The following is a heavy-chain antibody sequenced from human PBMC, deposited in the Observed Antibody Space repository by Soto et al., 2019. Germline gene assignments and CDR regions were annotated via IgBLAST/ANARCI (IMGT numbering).Heavy chain of an antibody. J-gene: IGHJ4*02. Sequence: QVQLQESGPRLVKASQTLSLTCTVSGGSISSGGYYWSWIRQHPEKGLEYIGYIYSSGTTYYNPSLKSRLTISVDTSKNQFSLKLNSVTAADTAVYYCVREGGLYWGQGTLVTVSS. CDR3: VREGGLY. V-gene: IGHV4-31*03. D-gene: IGHD3-16*01. CDR1: GGSISSGGYY. CDR2: IYSSGTT.